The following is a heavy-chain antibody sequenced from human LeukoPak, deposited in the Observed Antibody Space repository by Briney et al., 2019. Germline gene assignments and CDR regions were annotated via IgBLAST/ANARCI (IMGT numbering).Heavy chain of an antibody. V-gene: IGHV4-59*08. J-gene: IGHJ4*02. CDR2: IYYSGST. Sequence: TSETLSLTCTVSDGSISSYYWSWIRQPPGKGLEWSGYIYYSGSTNYNPSLKSRVTISVDTSKNQFSLKLSSVTAADTAVYYCARRGMAAAAGTEYWGQGTLVTVSS. D-gene: IGHD6-13*01. CDR3: ARRGMAAAAGTEY. CDR1: DGSISSYY.